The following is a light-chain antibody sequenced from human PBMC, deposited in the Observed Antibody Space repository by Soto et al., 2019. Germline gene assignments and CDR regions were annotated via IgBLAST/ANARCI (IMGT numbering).Light chain of an antibody. CDR2: DVS. CDR1: SSDVGNYNY. V-gene: IGLV2-14*01. Sequence: QSALTQPASVSGSPGQSITISCTGTSSDVGNYNYVSWYQQDPGKAPKLMIYDVSNRPSGVSNRFSGSKSGNTASLTISGLQAEDEADYYCSSHTSSSTPYVFGTGTQLTVL. J-gene: IGLJ1*01. CDR3: SSHTSSSTPYV.